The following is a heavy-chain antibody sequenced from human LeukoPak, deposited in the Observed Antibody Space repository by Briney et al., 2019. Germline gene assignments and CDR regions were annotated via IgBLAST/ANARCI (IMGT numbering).Heavy chain of an antibody. V-gene: IGHV3-64D*09. CDR2: ISSNGGST. Sequence: GGSLRLSCSASGFTFSSYAMHWVRQAPGKGLEYVSAISSNGGSTYYADSVKGRFTISRDNSKNTLYLQMSSLRAEDTAVYYCASGGSSGWSKHDYWGQGTLVTVSS. D-gene: IGHD6-19*01. CDR3: ASGGSSGWSKHDY. J-gene: IGHJ4*02. CDR1: GFTFSSYA.